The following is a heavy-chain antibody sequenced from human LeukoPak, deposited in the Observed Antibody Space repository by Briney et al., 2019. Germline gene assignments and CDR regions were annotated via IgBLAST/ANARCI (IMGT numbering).Heavy chain of an antibody. J-gene: IGHJ5*02. CDR3: AKGQLGIQSSKWFDP. CDR2: IRYDGSDK. Sequence: GGSLRLSCAASRFTFSNYGMYWVRQAPGKGLEWVAFIRYDGSDKYYADSMKGRFTISRDNSKNTLYLQMDSLRPEDTAVYYCAKGQLGIQSSKWFDPWGQGTLVTVSS. CDR1: RFTFSNYG. V-gene: IGHV3-30*02. D-gene: IGHD7-27*01.